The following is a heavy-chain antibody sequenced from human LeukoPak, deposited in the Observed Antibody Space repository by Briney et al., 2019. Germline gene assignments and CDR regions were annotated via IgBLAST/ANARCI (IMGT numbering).Heavy chain of an antibody. J-gene: IGHJ4*02. CDR1: GYTFTSYY. D-gene: IGHD6-19*01. CDR2: INPSGGST. Sequence: GASVKVSCKASGYTFTSYYMHWVRQAPGQGLEWMGIINPSGGSTSYAQKFQGRVTMTRDMSTSTVYMELSSLRSEDTAVYYCAREYSSGCLDYWGQGTLVTVSS. CDR3: AREYSSGCLDY. V-gene: IGHV1-46*01.